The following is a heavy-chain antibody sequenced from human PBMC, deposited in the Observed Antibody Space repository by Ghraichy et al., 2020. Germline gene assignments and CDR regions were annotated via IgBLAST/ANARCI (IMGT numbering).Heavy chain of an antibody. V-gene: IGHV3-21*01. D-gene: IGHD4-17*01. J-gene: IGHJ4*02. CDR1: GFTFSSYS. CDR3: ARGYEYGDYVVPWHFDY. CDR2: ISSSSSYI. Sequence: GGSLRLSCAASGFTFSSYSMNWVRQAPGKGLERVSSISSSSSYIYYADSVKGRFTISRDNAKNSLYLQMNSLRAEDTAVYYCARGYEYGDYVVPWHFDYWGQGTLVTVSS.